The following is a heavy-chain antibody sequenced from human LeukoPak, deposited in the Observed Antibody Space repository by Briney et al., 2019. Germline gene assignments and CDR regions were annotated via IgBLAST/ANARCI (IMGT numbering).Heavy chain of an antibody. V-gene: IGHV1-18*01. D-gene: IGHD3-22*01. J-gene: IGHJ4*02. Sequence: VASVKVSCKASGHTFTSNGISPVRQAPGQGPEWMGWISAYNGNTNYAQKLQGRVTMTTATSTSTAYMELRSLRSDDTAVYYCATYDSSGYYGYWGQGTLVTVSS. CDR1: GHTFTSNG. CDR2: ISAYNGNT. CDR3: ATYDSSGYYGY.